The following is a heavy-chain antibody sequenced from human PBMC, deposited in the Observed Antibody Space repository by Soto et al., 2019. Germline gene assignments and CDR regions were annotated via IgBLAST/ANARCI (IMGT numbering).Heavy chain of an antibody. D-gene: IGHD3-10*01. V-gene: IGHV5-51*01. CDR1: GYSFTSYW. Sequence: GESLKISGKGSGYSFTSYWIGWVRQMPGKGLEWMGIIYPGDSDTRNSPSFQGQVTISADKSISTAYLQWSSLKASDTAVYYCARAMVRGKNYYGVDVWGQGTTVTVSS. CDR2: IYPGDSDT. J-gene: IGHJ6*02. CDR3: ARAMVRGKNYYGVDV.